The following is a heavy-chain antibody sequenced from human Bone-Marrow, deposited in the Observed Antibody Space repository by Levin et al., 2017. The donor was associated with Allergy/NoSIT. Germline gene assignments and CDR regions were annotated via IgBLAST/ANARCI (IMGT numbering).Heavy chain of an antibody. CDR2: IRSKANSYAT. Sequence: GGSLRLSCAASGFTFSGSAMHWVRQASGKGLEWVGRIRSKANSYATAYAASVKGRFTISRDDSKNTAYLQMNSLKTEDTAVYYCTRPGLPESGCSGGSCPYYFDYWGQGTLVTVSS. J-gene: IGHJ4*02. V-gene: IGHV3-73*01. CDR1: GFTFSGSA. D-gene: IGHD2-15*01. CDR3: TRPGLPESGCSGGSCPYYFDY.